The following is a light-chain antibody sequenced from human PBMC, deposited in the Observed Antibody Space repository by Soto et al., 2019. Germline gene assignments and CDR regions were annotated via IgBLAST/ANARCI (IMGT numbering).Light chain of an antibody. V-gene: IGKV3-15*01. CDR3: QQGHNWPLT. Sequence: EIVMTQSPATLSVSPGERATLSCRASQSISSELAWYQQKPGQPPRLLIYGASTRATGVPARFTGSGSGSNFTLTIIGLQSEDFAVYYCQQGHNWPLTFGQGTRLEI. J-gene: IGKJ2*01. CDR1: QSISSE. CDR2: GAS.